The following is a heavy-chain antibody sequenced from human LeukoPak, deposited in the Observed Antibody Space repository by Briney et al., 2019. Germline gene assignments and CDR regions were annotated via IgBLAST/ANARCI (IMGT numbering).Heavy chain of an antibody. J-gene: IGHJ3*02. D-gene: IGHD2-15*01. V-gene: IGHV2-5*02. CDR1: GFSLSTSGVG. CDR2: IYWDDDK. Sequence: SGPTLVKPTQTLTLTCTFSGFSLSTSGVGVGWIRQPPGKALEWLALIYWDDDKRYSPSLKSRLTITKDTSKNQVVLTMTNMDPVDTATYYCAHIILKWRRATAFDIWGQGTMVTVSS. CDR3: AHIILKWRRATAFDI.